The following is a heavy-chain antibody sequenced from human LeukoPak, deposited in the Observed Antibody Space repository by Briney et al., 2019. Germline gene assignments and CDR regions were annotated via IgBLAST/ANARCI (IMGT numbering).Heavy chain of an antibody. D-gene: IGHD6-6*01. V-gene: IGHV3-7*01. CDR2: IKQDGSTK. CDR1: GFTFSNYW. CDR3: ARIGYSSSSLDF. Sequence: GGSLRLSCAASGFTFSNYWMTWVRQAPGRGLEWVANIKQDGSTKYYVDSLKGRLTISRDNARNSLYLQMDSLRVEDTAIYYYARIGYSSSSLDFWGQGTLVTVSS. J-gene: IGHJ4*02.